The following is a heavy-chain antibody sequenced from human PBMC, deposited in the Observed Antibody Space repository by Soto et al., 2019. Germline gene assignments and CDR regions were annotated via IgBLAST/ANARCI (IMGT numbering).Heavy chain of an antibody. J-gene: IGHJ4*01. CDR1: GGSISSGGYY. CDR2: IYYSGRT. CDR3: ARGSSESSSWSRRYYVDY. V-gene: IGHV4-31*03. Sequence: QVQLQESGPGLVKPSQTLSLTCTVSGGSISSGGYYWSWIRQHPGKGLEWIGYIYYSGRTYYNPCSKSRFNVSLEKGKNQFSLKLGSVTAAEQAVYFCARGSSESSSWSRRYYVDYWGQGTLVTVSS. D-gene: IGHD6-13*01.